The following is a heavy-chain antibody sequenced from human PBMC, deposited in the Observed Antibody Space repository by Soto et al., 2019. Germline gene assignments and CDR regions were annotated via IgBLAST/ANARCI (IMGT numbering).Heavy chain of an antibody. CDR2: INPNSGGT. V-gene: IGHV1-2*04. D-gene: IGHD6-13*01. Sequence: GASVKVSCKASGYTFTGYYMHWVRQAPGQGLEWMGWINPNSGGTNYAQKFQGWVTMTRDTSISTAYMELSRLRSDDTAVSYCAREMKGIAAAGDYYYYGMDVWGQGTTVTVSS. CDR1: GYTFTGYY. CDR3: AREMKGIAAAGDYYYYGMDV. J-gene: IGHJ6*01.